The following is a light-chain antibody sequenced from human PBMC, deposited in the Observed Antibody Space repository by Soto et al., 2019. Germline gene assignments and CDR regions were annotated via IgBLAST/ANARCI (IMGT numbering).Light chain of an antibody. V-gene: IGKV2-28*01. Sequence: DIVMTQSPLSLPVTPGEPASISCRSSQSLLHSNGYNYLDWYLQKPGQSPQLLIYLGSNRASGVPDRFSGGASGTDFTLQISRVEAEDVGVYYCMQALQTPPTFGQGTRLEIK. CDR1: QSLLHSNGYNY. J-gene: IGKJ5*01. CDR3: MQALQTPPT. CDR2: LGS.